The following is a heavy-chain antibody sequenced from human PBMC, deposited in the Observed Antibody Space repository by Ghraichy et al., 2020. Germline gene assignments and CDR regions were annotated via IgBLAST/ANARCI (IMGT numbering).Heavy chain of an antibody. CDR3: ARGTDYYDSSGRGLEYFQH. CDR2: IYYSGST. Sequence: SETLSLTCTVSGGSISSYYWSWIRQPPGKGLEWIGYIYYSGSTNYNPSLKSRVTISVDTSKNQFSLKLSSVTAADTAVYYCARGTDYYDSSGRGLEYFQHWGQGTLVSVSS. J-gene: IGHJ1*01. D-gene: IGHD3-22*01. CDR1: GGSISSYY. V-gene: IGHV4-59*01.